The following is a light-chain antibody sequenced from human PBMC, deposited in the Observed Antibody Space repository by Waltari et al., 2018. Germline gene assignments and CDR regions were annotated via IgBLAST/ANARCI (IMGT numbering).Light chain of an antibody. CDR2: KDS. V-gene: IGLV3-27*01. CDR3: YSAADNNRQV. Sequence: SYELTQPSSVSVSPGQTARITCSGNILAKRYARWFQQKPGQAPVVVIDKDSGRPSGIPGRFSGSNSGTTVTLTISGAQVEDEADYYCYSAADNNRQVFGGGTKLTVL. J-gene: IGLJ3*02. CDR1: ILAKRY.